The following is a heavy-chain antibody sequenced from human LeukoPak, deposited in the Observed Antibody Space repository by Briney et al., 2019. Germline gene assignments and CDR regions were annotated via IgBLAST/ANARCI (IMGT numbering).Heavy chain of an antibody. CDR1: GGSFSGYY. CDR3: ARGRYSSSHHATFDY. V-gene: IGHV4-34*01. CDR2: INHSGST. Sequence: PSETLSLTCAVYGGSFSGYYWSWIRQPPGKGLEWIGEINHSGSTNYNPPLKSRVTISVDTSKNQFSLKLSSVTAADTAVYYCARGRYSSSHHATFDYWGQGTLVTASS. D-gene: IGHD6-6*01. J-gene: IGHJ4*02.